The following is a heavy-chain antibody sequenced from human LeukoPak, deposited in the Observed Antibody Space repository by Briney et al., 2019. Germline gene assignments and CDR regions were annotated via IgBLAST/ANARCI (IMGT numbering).Heavy chain of an antibody. V-gene: IGHV3-48*04. CDR2: ISGTSSTM. D-gene: IGHD1-26*01. Sequence: GGSLRLSCAASGFTFSSYSMNWVRQAPGKGLDWVSYISGTSSTMHYADSVKGRFTITRDNAKNSLYLQMNSLRAEDTAVYYCARVEWEGPHPTLNYWGQGTLVTVSS. CDR3: ARVEWEGPHPTLNY. CDR1: GFTFSSYS. J-gene: IGHJ4*02.